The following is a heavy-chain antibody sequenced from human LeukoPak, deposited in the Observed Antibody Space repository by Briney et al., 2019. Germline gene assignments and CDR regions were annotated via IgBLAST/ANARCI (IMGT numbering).Heavy chain of an antibody. V-gene: IGHV4-38-2*01. CDR3: ARTVAYCSATSRYGY. Sequence: SETLSLTCAVSGYSISSGYYWGWIRQPPGKGLEWTGSVYYDGSTYHNPSLKSRVTISVDMSKNQFFVKLSSVTAADTAVYYCARTVAYCSATSRYGYWGQGTLVTVSS. J-gene: IGHJ4*02. CDR1: GYSISSGYY. D-gene: IGHD2-2*01. CDR2: VYYDGST.